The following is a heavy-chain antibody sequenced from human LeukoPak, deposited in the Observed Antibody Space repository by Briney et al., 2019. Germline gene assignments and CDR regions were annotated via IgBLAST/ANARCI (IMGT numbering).Heavy chain of an antibody. Sequence: SETLSLTCTVSGGSISSSSYYWGWIRQPPGKGLEWIGSIYYSGSTYHNPSLKSRVTISVDTSKNQFSLKLSSVTAADTAVYYCARQSELLGFFDYWGQGTLVTVSS. D-gene: IGHD1-26*01. CDR1: GGSISSSSYY. V-gene: IGHV4-39*01. CDR2: IYYSGST. CDR3: ARQSELLGFFDY. J-gene: IGHJ4*02.